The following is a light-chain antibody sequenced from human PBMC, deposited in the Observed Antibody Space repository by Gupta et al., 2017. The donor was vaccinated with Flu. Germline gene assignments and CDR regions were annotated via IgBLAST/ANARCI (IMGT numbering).Light chain of an antibody. CDR1: QSGLFTSTDSNS. V-gene: IGKV4-1*01. Sequence: DIVLSQPPASLAVPLGERATTNCNASQSGLFTSTDSNSLAWYQQKAGQPPKLLIYWASTRESGVPDRFAGDGSGTDFTLTISSLQPEDVAVYYCQQYYNTPQTFGQGTKVEVK. CDR2: WAS. CDR3: QQYYNTPQT. J-gene: IGKJ1*01.